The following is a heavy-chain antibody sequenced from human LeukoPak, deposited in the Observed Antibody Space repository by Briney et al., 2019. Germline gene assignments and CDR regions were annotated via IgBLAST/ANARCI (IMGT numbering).Heavy chain of an antibody. CDR3: ARYVDTAMVTDYYGMDV. V-gene: IGHV3-33*01. Sequence: GRSLRLSCAASGFTFSSYGMHWVRQAPGKGLEWVAVIWYDGSNKYYADSVKGRFTISRDNSKNTLYLQMNSLRAEDTAVYYCARYVDTAMVTDYYGMDVWGQGTTVTVSS. CDR1: GFTFSSYG. D-gene: IGHD5-18*01. CDR2: IWYDGSNK. J-gene: IGHJ6*02.